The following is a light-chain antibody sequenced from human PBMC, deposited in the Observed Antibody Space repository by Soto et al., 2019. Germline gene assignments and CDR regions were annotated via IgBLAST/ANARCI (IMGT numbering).Light chain of an antibody. CDR2: HAS. Sequence: DIQMTQSPSTLSASVGDRVTITCRASRSVSSWLAWYQQKPGKAPKLLIYHASSLQSGVPSRFSGSGSGTEFTLTISSLQPDDFATYYCQQYNIYPETFGQGTKVDIK. J-gene: IGKJ1*01. CDR1: RSVSSW. CDR3: QQYNIYPET. V-gene: IGKV1-5*01.